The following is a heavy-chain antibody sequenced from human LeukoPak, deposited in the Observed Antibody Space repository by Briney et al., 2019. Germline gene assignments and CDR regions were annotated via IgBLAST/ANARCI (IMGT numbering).Heavy chain of an antibody. D-gene: IGHD2-21*01. Sequence: SETLTLTCTVSGGSISSYYWSWIRQPPGKGLEWIGYIYYSGSTNYNPSLKSRITISVDTSKNQFSLQLSSVTAADTAVYYCARHVAGLNNWVDGPGQLAPVTVSS. CDR3: ARHVAGLNNWVDG. J-gene: IGHJ5*02. V-gene: IGHV4-59*08. CDR1: GGSISSYY. CDR2: IYYSGST.